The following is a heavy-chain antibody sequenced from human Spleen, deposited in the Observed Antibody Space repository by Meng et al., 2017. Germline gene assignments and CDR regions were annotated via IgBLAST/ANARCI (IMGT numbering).Heavy chain of an antibody. D-gene: IGHD2-21*01. Sequence: LWQSGDGLKNPGASVKVPGKPPGYTFTAYYNHWVRQAPGQGLEWMGHINPDTGDTLYAQKFQGRVSMTGDTSISTAYVELSGLRSDDTAVYYCARDENISLGKLFGDYWGQGTLVTVSS. CDR2: INPDTGDT. V-gene: IGHV1-2*06. CDR1: GYTFTAYY. CDR3: ARDENISLGKLFGDY. J-gene: IGHJ4*02.